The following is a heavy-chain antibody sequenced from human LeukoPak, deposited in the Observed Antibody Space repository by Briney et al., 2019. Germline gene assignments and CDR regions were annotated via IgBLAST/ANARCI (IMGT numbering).Heavy chain of an antibody. D-gene: IGHD3-22*01. CDR3: ARATPWLLPGY. Sequence: SSETLSLTCTVSGGSISSYYWSWVRQPPGKGLEWIGHIYDTGNTNYNPSLESRVTISVDTSKNQFSLRLTSVTAADTAVYFCARATPWLLPGYWGQGTLVTVSS. CDR1: GGSISSYY. CDR2: IYDTGNT. J-gene: IGHJ4*02. V-gene: IGHV4-59*01.